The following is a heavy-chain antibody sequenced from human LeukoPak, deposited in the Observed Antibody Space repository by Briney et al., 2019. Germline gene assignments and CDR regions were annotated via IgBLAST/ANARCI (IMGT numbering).Heavy chain of an antibody. V-gene: IGHV1-69*06. CDR2: IIPIFGTA. CDR3: ATNKVVTAMSRNYYGMDV. J-gene: IGHJ6*02. Sequence: SVKVSCKASGGTFSSYAISWVRQAPGQGLEWMGGIIPIFGTANYAQKFQGRVTITADKSTSTAYMELSSLRSEDTAVYYCATNKVVTAMSRNYYGMDVWGQGTTVTVSS. CDR1: GGTFSSYA. D-gene: IGHD2-21*02.